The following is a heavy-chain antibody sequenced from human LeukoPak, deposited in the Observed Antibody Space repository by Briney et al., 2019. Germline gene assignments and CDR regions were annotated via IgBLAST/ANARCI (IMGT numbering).Heavy chain of an antibody. J-gene: IGHJ6*03. CDR1: GYTFSDYD. V-gene: IGHV1-8*01. D-gene: IGHD1-26*01. CDR2: INPNSGNA. CDR3: ARALAWGGSSYSYYYMDV. Sequence: SVKVSCKASGYTFSDYDINWVRQAPGQGLEWMGWINPNSGNAGYAQKFQGRVTMTRNTSISTAYMELSSLRSEDTAVYYCARALAWGGSSYSYYYMDVWDKGTTVTVSS.